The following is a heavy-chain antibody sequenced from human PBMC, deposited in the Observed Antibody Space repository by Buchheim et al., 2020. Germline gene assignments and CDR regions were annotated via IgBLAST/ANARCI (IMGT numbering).Heavy chain of an antibody. CDR3: ARHYYDFWSGSYYYYYYGMDV. Sequence: QVQLQQWGAGLLKPSETLSLTCAVYGGSFSGYYWSWLRQPPGKGLEWIGEINHSGSTNYNPSLKSRVTISVDTSKNQFSLKLSSVTAADTAVYYCARHYYDFWSGSYYYYYYGMDVWGQGTT. CDR1: GGSFSGYY. V-gene: IGHV4-34*01. D-gene: IGHD3-3*01. J-gene: IGHJ6*02. CDR2: INHSGST.